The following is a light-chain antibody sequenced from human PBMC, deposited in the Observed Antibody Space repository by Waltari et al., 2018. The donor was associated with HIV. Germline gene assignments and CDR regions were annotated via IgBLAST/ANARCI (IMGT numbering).Light chain of an antibody. J-gene: IGKJ2*01. Sequence: EIFLPQSPATLSVSPGDRATLSCRASQSVSTNLAWYQFKPGQAPRLLIRAASTRASGVPARFSGSGSGAEFTLAISSLQSEDFALYYCQQYENWPYTFGQGTKVEIK. V-gene: IGKV3-15*01. CDR2: AAS. CDR1: QSVSTN. CDR3: QQYENWPYT.